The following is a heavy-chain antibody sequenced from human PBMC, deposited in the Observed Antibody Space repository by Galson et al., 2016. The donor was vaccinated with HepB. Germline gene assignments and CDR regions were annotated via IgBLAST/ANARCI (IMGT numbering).Heavy chain of an antibody. CDR1: GYSFTVYW. Sequence: QSGAEVKKPGESLKISCKGSGYSFTVYWIAWLRQMPGRGLEWMGIIYPGDSDTRYSPSFQGQVTISVDKSINTAYLQWSSLKASDTAIYYCAKFGRNYGLSYNWFDPWGQGTLVTVSS. V-gene: IGHV5-51*01. D-gene: IGHD1-7*01. CDR2: IYPGDSDT. CDR3: AKFGRNYGLSYNWFDP. J-gene: IGHJ5*02.